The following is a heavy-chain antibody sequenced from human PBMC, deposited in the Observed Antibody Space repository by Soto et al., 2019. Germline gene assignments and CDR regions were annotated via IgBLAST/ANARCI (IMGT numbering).Heavy chain of an antibody. CDR1: GFTFTSYA. Sequence: QVHLVQSGPEVKNPGASVKVSCKASGFTFTSYAITWVRQAPGQGLEWMGWVSAYNGKTEFAQNLQGRVTMTTDTSTSTAYMELGSLTSDDTAVYYCARDFPGWPADGVDSWGQGTMVTVSS. CDR3: ARDFPGWPADGVDS. J-gene: IGHJ4*02. CDR2: VSAYNGKT. V-gene: IGHV1-18*01. D-gene: IGHD2-2*01.